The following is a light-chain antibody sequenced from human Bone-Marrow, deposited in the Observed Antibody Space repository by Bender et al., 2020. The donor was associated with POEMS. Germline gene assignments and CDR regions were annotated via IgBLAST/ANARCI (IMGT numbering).Light chain of an antibody. CDR2: DGS. V-gene: IGLV2-23*01. CDR3: CSKAGIWV. J-gene: IGLJ3*02. Sequence: QSALTQPAYVSGSPGQSITISCTGTSSDVGNYNLVSWHQQHPGKAPKLIVYDGSKRPSGISNLFSASKSGNTSSLTISGLPAEDEADYYCCSKAGIWVFGGGTKLTVL. CDR1: SSDVGNYNL.